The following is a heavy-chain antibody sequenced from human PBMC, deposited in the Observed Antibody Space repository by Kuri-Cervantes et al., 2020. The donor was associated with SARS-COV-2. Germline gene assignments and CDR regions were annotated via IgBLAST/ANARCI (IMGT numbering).Heavy chain of an antibody. CDR2: IVVGSGDT. CDR3: AADPKIGPFYYYYGMDV. Sequence: VKVSCNAAGVTFRSSAVQWVRQARGQHLEWIGRIVVGSGDTNYAQEFHERVTITRDVSTSTAYMELSSLRSEDTAVYYCAADPKIGPFYYYYGMDVWGQGPTVTVSS. CDR1: GVTFRSSA. V-gene: IGHV1-58*01. J-gene: IGHJ6*02. D-gene: IGHD3-22*01.